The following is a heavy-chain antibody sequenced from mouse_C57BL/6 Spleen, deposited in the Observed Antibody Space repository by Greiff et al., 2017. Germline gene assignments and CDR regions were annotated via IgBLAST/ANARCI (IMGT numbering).Heavy chain of an antibody. Sequence: DVMLVESGGGLVKPGGSLKLSCAASGFTFSDYGMHWVLQAPEKGLEWVAYISSGSSTIYYADTVKGRFTISRDNAKNTLFLQMTSLRSEDTAMYYGAKDNYAYLNAMDYWGQGTSVTVSS. CDR2: ISSGSSTI. V-gene: IGHV5-17*01. CDR3: AKDNYAYLNAMDY. J-gene: IGHJ4*01. D-gene: IGHD1-3*01. CDR1: GFTFSDYG.